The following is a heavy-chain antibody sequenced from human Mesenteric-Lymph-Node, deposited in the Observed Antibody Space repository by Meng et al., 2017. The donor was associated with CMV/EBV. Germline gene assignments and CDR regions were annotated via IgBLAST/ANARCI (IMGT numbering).Heavy chain of an antibody. CDR3: ARSFHDGSGYYVAAFDY. CDR2: IHWDDDK. J-gene: IGHJ4*02. CDR1: GFSLSTSGMC. D-gene: IGHD3-22*01. Sequence: SGPTLVKPTQTFTLTCTFSGFSLSTSGMCVSWVRQPPGKALEWLAMIHWDDDKFYSTSLRTRLTISKDTFKNQVVLTMTNMDPADTATYFCARSFHDGSGYYVAAFDYWGQGTLVTVSS. V-gene: IGHV2-70*20.